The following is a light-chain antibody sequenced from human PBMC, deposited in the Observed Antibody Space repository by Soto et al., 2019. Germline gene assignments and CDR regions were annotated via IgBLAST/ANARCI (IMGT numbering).Light chain of an antibody. J-gene: IGKJ3*01. Sequence: RSSLNVTPCERATLYSRASQSVSSNLAWYQHKRGHAPRFLIYGASTRATGIPDRFSGSGSGTEFTLTISSMQSVDFTVSYCQHHHSWHARWFGPGTKVDIK. CDR3: QHHHSWHARW. CDR2: GAS. CDR1: QSVSSN. V-gene: IGKV3-15*01.